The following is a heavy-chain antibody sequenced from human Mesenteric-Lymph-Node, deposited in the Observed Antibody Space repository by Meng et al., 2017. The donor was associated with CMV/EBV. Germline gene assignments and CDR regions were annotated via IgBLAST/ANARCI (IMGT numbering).Heavy chain of an antibody. V-gene: IGHV1-18*01. D-gene: IGHD3-3*01. CDR3: ARVGGGIFGVFSLGQGGYGMDV. CDR1: GYTFTSYG. J-gene: IGHJ6*02. CDR2: ISAYNGNT. Sequence: ASVKVSCKASGYTFTSYGISWVRQAPGQGLEWMGWISAYNGNTNYAQKLQGRVTMTTDTSTSTAYMELRSLRSDDTAVYYCARVGGGIFGVFSLGQGGYGMDVWGQGTTVTVSS.